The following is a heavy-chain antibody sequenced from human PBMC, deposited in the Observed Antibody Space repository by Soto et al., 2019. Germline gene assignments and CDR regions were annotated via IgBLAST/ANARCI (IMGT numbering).Heavy chain of an antibody. CDR1: GFTFSNAW. D-gene: IGHD3-3*01. Sequence: GSLRLSCAASGFTFSNAWMNWVRQAPGKGLEWVGRIKSKTDGGTTDYAAPVKGRFTISRDDSKNTLYLQMNSLKTEDTAVYYCTTAYDFWSGYYDYGMDVWGQGTTVTVSS. CDR2: IKSKTDGGTT. CDR3: TTAYDFWSGYYDYGMDV. J-gene: IGHJ6*02. V-gene: IGHV3-15*07.